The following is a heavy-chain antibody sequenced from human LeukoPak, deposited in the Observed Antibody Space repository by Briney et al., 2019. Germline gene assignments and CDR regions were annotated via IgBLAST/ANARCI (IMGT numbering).Heavy chain of an antibody. Sequence: GGSLRLSCAASGFTFSSYGMHWVRQAPGKGLEWVAFIRNDGSNKYYADSVKGRFTTYRDNSKNTLYLQMNSLRAEDTAVYYCAKTMIKMGATTQRLDYWGQGTVVTVSS. CDR2: IRNDGSNK. V-gene: IGHV3-30*02. CDR1: GFTFSSYG. CDR3: AKTMIKMGATTQRLDY. D-gene: IGHD1-26*01. J-gene: IGHJ4*02.